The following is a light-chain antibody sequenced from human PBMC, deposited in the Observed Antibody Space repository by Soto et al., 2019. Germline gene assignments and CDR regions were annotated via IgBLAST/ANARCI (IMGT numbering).Light chain of an antibody. CDR1: QSISTW. CDR2: KAS. Sequence: DIHITHSPSTLSSSLVERVTITCRASQSISTWLAWYQQKPGKAPKVLIYKASSLESGVPSRFSGSGSGTEFTLTISSLQPDDFATYYCQHYSSYSGTFGQGTKVDIK. J-gene: IGKJ1*01. V-gene: IGKV1-5*03. CDR3: QHYSSYSGT.